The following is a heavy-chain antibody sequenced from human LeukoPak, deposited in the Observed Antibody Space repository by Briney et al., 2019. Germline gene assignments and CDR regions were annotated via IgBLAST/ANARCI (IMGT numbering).Heavy chain of an antibody. J-gene: IGHJ4*02. D-gene: IGHD5-24*01. V-gene: IGHV3-64*01. CDR1: GFTFSSYA. CDR2: ISSNGGST. Sequence: PGGSLRLSCAASGFTFSSYATHWVRQAPGKGLEYVSAISSNGGSTYYANSVKGRFTISRDNSKNTLYLQMGSLRAEDMAVYYCARSRDGYNSYFDYWGQGTLVTVSS. CDR3: ARSRDGYNSYFDY.